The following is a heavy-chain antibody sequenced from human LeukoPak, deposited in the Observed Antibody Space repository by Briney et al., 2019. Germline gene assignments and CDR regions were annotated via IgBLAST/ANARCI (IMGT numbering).Heavy chain of an antibody. CDR1: GYTFTSYD. Sequence: GASVKVSCKASGYTFTSYDINWVRQATGQGLEWMGWMNPNSGNTGYAQKFQGRVTMTRNTSISTAYMELSSLRSEDTAVYYCARGGEQQLVFGFGYYYYYMDVWGKGTTVTISS. D-gene: IGHD6-13*01. J-gene: IGHJ6*03. V-gene: IGHV1-8*01. CDR2: MNPNSGNT. CDR3: ARGGEQQLVFGFGYYYYYMDV.